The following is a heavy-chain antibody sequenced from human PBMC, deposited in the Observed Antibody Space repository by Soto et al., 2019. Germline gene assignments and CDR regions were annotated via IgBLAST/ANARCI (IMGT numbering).Heavy chain of an antibody. J-gene: IGHJ5*02. V-gene: IGHV2-5*01. CDR1: GFSLSTTGVG. CDR3: AHSHLLDCSSTSCNPWFDP. CDR2: IYWNDDL. D-gene: IGHD2-2*01. Sequence: QITLKESGPTLVKPTQPLTLTCTFSGFSLSTTGVGVGWIRQPPGTALEWLALIYWNDDLRYSPSLKSRLTITKDTSKNQVVLTMTNMDPVDTATYYCAHSHLLDCSSTSCNPWFDPWGQGTLVTVSS.